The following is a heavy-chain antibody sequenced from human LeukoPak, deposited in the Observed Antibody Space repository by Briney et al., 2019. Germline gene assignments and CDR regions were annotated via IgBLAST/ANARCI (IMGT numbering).Heavy chain of an antibody. CDR3: AKRNDFGSHHVMPADN. V-gene: IGHV3-23*01. J-gene: IGHJ4*02. Sequence: GGSLRLSCAASGFSFSSYAMSWVRQAPGKGLEWVSVIRGSGTDTYYADSVKGRFTISRDNPKNTLYLQMDSLRVEDTAVYYCAKRNDFGSHHVMPADNWGQGTLVTVSS. CDR2: IRGSGTDT. D-gene: IGHD3/OR15-3a*01. CDR1: GFSFSSYA.